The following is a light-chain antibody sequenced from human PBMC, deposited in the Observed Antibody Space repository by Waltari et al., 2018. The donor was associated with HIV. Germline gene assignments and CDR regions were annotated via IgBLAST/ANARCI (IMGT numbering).Light chain of an antibody. V-gene: IGKV1-12*02. CDR1: QGISSW. J-gene: IGKJ4*01. Sequence: DIQMNQYPYSVSASVGDRVTITCRASQGISSWLAWYQQKPGRAPNLLIYAASTLQSGVPSRFSGSGSGTNFTLTISSLQPEDFATYYCQQANSFPSLTFGGGTKVEIK. CDR3: QQANSFPSLT. CDR2: AAS.